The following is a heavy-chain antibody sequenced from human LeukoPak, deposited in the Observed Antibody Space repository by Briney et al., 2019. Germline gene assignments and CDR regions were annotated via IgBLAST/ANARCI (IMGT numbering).Heavy chain of an antibody. CDR1: GFTFDDYA. CDR3: AKGLWFGNYYFDY. D-gene: IGHD3-10*01. Sequence: GGSLRLSCAASGFTFDDYAMHWVRQAPGKGLEWVSGISWNSGGIGYADSVKGRFTISRDNAKNSLYLQMNSLRAEDTALYYCAKGLWFGNYYFDYWGQGTLVTVSS. V-gene: IGHV3-9*01. CDR2: ISWNSGGI. J-gene: IGHJ4*02.